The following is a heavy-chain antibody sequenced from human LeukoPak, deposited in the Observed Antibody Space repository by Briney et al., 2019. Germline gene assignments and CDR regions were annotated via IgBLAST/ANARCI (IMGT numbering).Heavy chain of an antibody. Sequence: GGSLRLSCAASGFIVSSNYMSWVRQAPGKGLEWVSVIYSGGSTYYADSVKGRFTISRDNSKNTLYLQMNSLRAEDTAVYYCAREYGSGTGDYWGQGTLVTVSS. CDR3: AREYGSGTGDY. V-gene: IGHV3-53*01. J-gene: IGHJ4*02. CDR2: IYSGGST. D-gene: IGHD3-10*01. CDR1: GFIVSSNY.